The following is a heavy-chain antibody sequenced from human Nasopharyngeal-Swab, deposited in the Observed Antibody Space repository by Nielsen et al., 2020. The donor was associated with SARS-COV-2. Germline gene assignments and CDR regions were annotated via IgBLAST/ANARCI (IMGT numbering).Heavy chain of an antibody. CDR2: INHIGST. D-gene: IGHD4-23*01. CDR3: ARRSGQRWDYWYFDL. Sequence: SETLSLTCAVYGGSFSGYYWSWIRQPPGKGLEWIGAINHIGSTNYNPSLKSLVTISVDTSKNQFSLKLSSVTAADTAVYYCARRSGQRWDYWYFDLWGRGTLVTVSS. V-gene: IGHV4-34*01. J-gene: IGHJ2*01. CDR1: GGSFSGYY.